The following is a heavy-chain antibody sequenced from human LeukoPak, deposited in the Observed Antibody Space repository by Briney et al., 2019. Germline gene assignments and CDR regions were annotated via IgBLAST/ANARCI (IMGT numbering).Heavy chain of an antibody. D-gene: IGHD3-16*01. CDR3: ARGGGPLGDY. CDR1: GFTFSSYN. Sequence: GGSLRLSCAASGFTFSSYNMNWVRQAPGKGLVWVSRINTDGITTSYADSVKGRFTISRDNAKNTLYLQMNSLRAEDTAVYYCARGGGPLGDYWGQGTLVTVSS. J-gene: IGHJ4*02. CDR2: INTDGITT. V-gene: IGHV3-74*01.